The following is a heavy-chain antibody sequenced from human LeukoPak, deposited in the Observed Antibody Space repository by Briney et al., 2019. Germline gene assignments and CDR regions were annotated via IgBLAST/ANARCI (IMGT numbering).Heavy chain of an antibody. CDR2: ISYDGSNK. D-gene: IGHD3-22*01. CDR3: AKEGYYYDSSGYNYYYGMDV. J-gene: IGHJ6*02. V-gene: IGHV3-30*18. CDR1: GFTFSSYG. Sequence: GGSLRLSCAASGFTFSSYGMHWVRQAPGKGLEWVAVISYDGSNKYYAGSVKGRFTISRDNSKNTLYLQMNSLRAEDTAVYYCAKEGYYYDSSGYNYYYGMDVWGQGTTVTVSS.